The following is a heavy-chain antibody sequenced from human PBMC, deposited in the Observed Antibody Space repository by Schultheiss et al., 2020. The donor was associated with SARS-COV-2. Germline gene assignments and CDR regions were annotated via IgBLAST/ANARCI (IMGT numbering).Heavy chain of an antibody. CDR3: ASVVPAATRHDAFDI. D-gene: IGHD2-2*01. CDR1: GGSISSYY. Sequence: SQTLSLTCTVSGGSISSYYWSWIRQPPGKGLEWIGYIYYSGSTNYNPSLKSRVTISVDTSKNQFSLKLSSVTAADTAVYYCASVVPAATRHDAFDIWGQGTTVTVSS. V-gene: IGHV4-59*08. CDR2: IYYSGST. J-gene: IGHJ3*02.